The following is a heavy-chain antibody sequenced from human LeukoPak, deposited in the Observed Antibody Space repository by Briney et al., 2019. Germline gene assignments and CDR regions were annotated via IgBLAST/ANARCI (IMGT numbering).Heavy chain of an antibody. D-gene: IGHD3-3*01. CDR3: AKDRAIFGVVIIRDNWFEP. CDR1: GFTFSSYA. V-gene: IGHV3-23*01. CDR2: ISGRGGST. J-gene: IGHJ5*02. Sequence: PGGSLRLSCAASGFTFSSYAMSWVRQAPGKGLEWVSAISGRGGSTYYADSAKGRFTISRDTSKNTLYLQMNSLRAKDTAVYDCAKDRAIFGVVIIRDNWFEPWGQGTLVTVSS.